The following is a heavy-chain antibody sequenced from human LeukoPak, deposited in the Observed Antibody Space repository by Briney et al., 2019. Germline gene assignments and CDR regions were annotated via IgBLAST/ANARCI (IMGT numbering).Heavy chain of an antibody. CDR1: GGSFSGQY. CDR3: ARDRYSNSFYYYYAMDV. CDR2: INHRGST. Sequence: KSSETLSITCAVFGGSFSGQYWSWIRQPPGKGLEWIGEINHRGSTTYNPSLKSRVTISVDTSKSQFSLKVRSLTAADTAVYYCARDRYSNSFYYYYAMDVWGQGTTVTVSS. J-gene: IGHJ6*02. D-gene: IGHD4-11*01. V-gene: IGHV4-34*01.